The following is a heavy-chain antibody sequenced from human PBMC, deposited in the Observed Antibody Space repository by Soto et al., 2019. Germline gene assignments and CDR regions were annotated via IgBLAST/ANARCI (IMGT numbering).Heavy chain of an antibody. J-gene: IGHJ4*02. D-gene: IGHD3-10*01. Sequence: QVQLEESGGGVVQPGRSLRLSCAASGFTFSSYGMHWVSQAPGKGLEWVAGIWYDGSNKYYADSVKGRFTISRDNSKNTLYLQMNSLSAEDTAVYYCARGYDGSPYGIDYWGQGTLVTVSS. CDR1: GFTFSSYG. V-gene: IGHV3-33*01. CDR3: ARGYDGSPYGIDY. CDR2: IWYDGSNK.